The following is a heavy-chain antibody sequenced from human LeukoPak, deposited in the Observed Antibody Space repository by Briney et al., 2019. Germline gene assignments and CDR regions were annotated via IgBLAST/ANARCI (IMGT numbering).Heavy chain of an antibody. CDR2: IYYSGST. D-gene: IGHD2-8*01. CDR3: ARVSRTCTNGVCSI. V-gene: IGHV4-30-4*08. CDR1: GGSISSGDYY. J-gene: IGHJ3*02. Sequence: SETLSLTCTVSGGSISSGDYYWSWIRQPPGKGLEWIGYIYYSGSTYYNPSPKSRVTISVDTSKNQFSLKLSSVTAADTAVYYCARVSRTCTNGVCSIWGQGTMVTVSS.